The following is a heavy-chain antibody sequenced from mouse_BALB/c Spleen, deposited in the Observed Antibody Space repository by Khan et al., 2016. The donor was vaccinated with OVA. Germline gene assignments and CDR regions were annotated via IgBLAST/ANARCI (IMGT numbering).Heavy chain of an antibody. CDR1: GYSITSGYG. CDR2: ISYSGST. J-gene: IGHJ2*02. D-gene: IGHD1-2*01. Sequence: EVQLQESGPGLVKPSQSLYLTCTVTGYSITSGYGWNWNRQSPGNKLEWMGYISYSGSTNYNPYLKSRISITRDTSKNQFFLQLNSVATEDTATYCCARTAGIKYWGQGTSLTVSS. CDR3: ARTAGIKY. V-gene: IGHV3-2*02.